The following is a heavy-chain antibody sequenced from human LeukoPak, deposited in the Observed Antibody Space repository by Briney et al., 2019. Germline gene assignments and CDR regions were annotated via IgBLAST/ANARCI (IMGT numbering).Heavy chain of an antibody. D-gene: IGHD3-9*01. CDR2: INPNSGGT. J-gene: IGHJ5*02. CDR3: ARGLRYFDPPDDP. Sequence: ASVKVSCKASGYTFTGYYMHWVRQAPGQGLEWMGWINPNSGGTNYAQKFQGWVTMARDTSISTAYMELSRLRSDDTAVYYCARGLRYFDPPDDPWGQGTLVTVSS. V-gene: IGHV1-2*04. CDR1: GYTFTGYY.